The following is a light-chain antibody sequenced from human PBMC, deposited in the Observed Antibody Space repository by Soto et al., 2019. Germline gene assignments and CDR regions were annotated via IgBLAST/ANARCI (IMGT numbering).Light chain of an antibody. CDR2: EVN. CDR1: SSDIGGYNF. CDR3: SSYTSRNTPI. Sequence: QSVLTQPASLSASPGQSITISCTGTSSDIGGYNFVSWYQHHPDKAPKFIIYEVNNRPSGVSDRFSGSKSGNTASLTISGLQPEDEAGYYCSSYTSRNTPIFGGGTKLTVL. J-gene: IGLJ2*01. V-gene: IGLV2-14*01.